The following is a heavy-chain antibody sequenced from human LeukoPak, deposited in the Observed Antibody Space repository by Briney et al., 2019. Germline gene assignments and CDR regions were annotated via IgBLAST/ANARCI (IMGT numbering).Heavy chain of an antibody. CDR2: IIPIFGTA. Sequence: GASVKVSCKASGGTFSSYAISWVRQAPGQGLEWMGGIIPIFGTANYAQKFQGRVTITTDESTSTAYMELSSLRSEDTAVYYCASGVPFWSGYWAHATFDYWGQGTLVTVSS. V-gene: IGHV1-69*05. D-gene: IGHD3-3*01. CDR1: GGTFSSYA. J-gene: IGHJ4*02. CDR3: ASGVPFWSGYWAHATFDY.